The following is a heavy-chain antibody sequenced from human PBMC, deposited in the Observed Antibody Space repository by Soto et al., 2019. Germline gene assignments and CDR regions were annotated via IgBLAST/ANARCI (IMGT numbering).Heavy chain of an antibody. CDR2: ISPMFGAA. Sequence: QVQLVQSGAEMKKPGSSVKVSCQSSGGTFNTYAMNWVRQAPGQGPEWMGDISPMFGAANYAPKFQGRVTITAHESTGTSYMQSSSLTSEDTALYFCAREVQVHTPAFVYWGQGTLVTVSS. D-gene: IGHD3-10*01. V-gene: IGHV1-69*19. CDR3: AREVQVHTPAFVY. J-gene: IGHJ4*02. CDR1: GGTFNTYA.